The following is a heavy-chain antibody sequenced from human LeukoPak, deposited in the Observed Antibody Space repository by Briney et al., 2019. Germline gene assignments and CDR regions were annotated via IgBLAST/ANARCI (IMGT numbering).Heavy chain of an antibody. CDR2: ISSGGGAT. CDR3: AKTHGNGWYFDY. J-gene: IGHJ4*02. V-gene: IGHV3-48*02. Sequence: PGGSLRLSCAASGFTFSNYNMNWVRQPPGKGLEWVSYISSGGGATHYADSVKGRFTISRDNAKNSLYLQMNSLRDEDTALYSCAKTHGNGWYFDYWGQGNLVTVAS. D-gene: IGHD6-19*01. CDR1: GFTFSNYN.